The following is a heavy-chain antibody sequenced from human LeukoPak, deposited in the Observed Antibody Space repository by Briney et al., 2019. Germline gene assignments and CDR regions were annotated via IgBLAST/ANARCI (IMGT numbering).Heavy chain of an antibody. V-gene: IGHV4-4*02. Sequence: PSETLSLTCAVSGGSISSSNWWSWVRQPPGKGLEWIGEVYHSGSTNYNPSLKSRVTISVDKSKNQFSLKLSSVTAADTAVYYCARTSPKPGAFDIWGQGTMVTVSS. CDR2: VYHSGST. CDR3: ARTSPKPGAFDI. CDR1: GGSISSSNW. J-gene: IGHJ3*02.